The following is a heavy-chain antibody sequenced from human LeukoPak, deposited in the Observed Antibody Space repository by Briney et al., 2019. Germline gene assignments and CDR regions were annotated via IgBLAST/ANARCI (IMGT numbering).Heavy chain of an antibody. CDR2: INHSGST. V-gene: IGHV4-34*01. CDR3: ARVPSVGFWSAPPAP. D-gene: IGHD3-3*01. Sequence: SETLSLTCAVYGGSFSCYYWSWIRQPPGKGLEWIGEINHSGSTNYNPSLKSRVTISVDTSKNQFSLKLSSVTAADTAVYYCARVPSVGFWSAPPAPWGQGTLVTVSS. J-gene: IGHJ5*02. CDR1: GGSFSCYY.